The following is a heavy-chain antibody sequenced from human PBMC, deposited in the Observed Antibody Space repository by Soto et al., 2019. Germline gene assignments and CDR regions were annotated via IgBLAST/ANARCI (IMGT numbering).Heavy chain of an antibody. CDR1: GGTFSNFA. CDR3: ARFGTATGPYYFDY. D-gene: IGHD6-13*01. J-gene: IGHJ4*02. V-gene: IGHV1-69*13. Sequence: ASVKVSCKTSGGTFSNFAINWVRQAPGQGLEWMGGIIPMFGSANYAQKFQGRVTITADESTSTAYMEVSRLRSEDTAFYYCARFGTATGPYYFDYWGQGTLVTVSS. CDR2: IIPMFGSA.